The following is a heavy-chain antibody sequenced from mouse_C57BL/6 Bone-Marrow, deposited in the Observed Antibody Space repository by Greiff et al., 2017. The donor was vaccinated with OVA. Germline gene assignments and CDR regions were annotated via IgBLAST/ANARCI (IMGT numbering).Heavy chain of an antibody. D-gene: IGHD2-3*01. J-gene: IGHJ3*01. CDR3: ARDDGYYTFAY. Sequence: QVQLKESGAELARPGASVKMSCKASGYTFTSYTMHWVKQRPGQGLEWIGYINPSSGYTKYNQKFKDKATLTADKSSSTAYMQLSSLTSEDSAVYYCARDDGYYTFAYWGQGTLVTVSA. V-gene: IGHV1-4*01. CDR1: GYTFTSYT. CDR2: INPSSGYT.